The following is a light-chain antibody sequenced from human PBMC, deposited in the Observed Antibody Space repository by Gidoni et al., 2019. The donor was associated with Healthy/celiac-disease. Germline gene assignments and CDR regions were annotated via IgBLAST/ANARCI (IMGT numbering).Light chain of an antibody. CDR1: QCVSSSY. Sequence: DIVLPQSPGTLSLSPGERATLSCRASQCVSSSYLAWYQQKPGQAPRLLIYGASSRATGIPDRFSGSGSGTDFTLTISRLEPEEFAVYYCQQYGSSPGTFGQGTKVEIK. CDR3: QQYGSSPGT. J-gene: IGKJ1*01. V-gene: IGKV3-20*01. CDR2: GAS.